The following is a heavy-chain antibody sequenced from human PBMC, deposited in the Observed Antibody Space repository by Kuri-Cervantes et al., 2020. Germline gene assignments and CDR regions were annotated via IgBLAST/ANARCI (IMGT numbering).Heavy chain of an antibody. CDR3: ARDVSGYTVTTRPIGYYYYYGMDV. CDR2: IIPIFGTA. J-gene: IGHJ6*02. V-gene: IGHV1-69*06. Sequence: SVKVSCKASGGTFSSYAISWVRQAPGQGLEWMGGIIPIFGTANYAQKFQGRVTITADKSTSTAYMELSSLRSEDTAVYYCARDVSGYTVTTRPIGYYYYYGMDVWGQGTTVTVSS. D-gene: IGHD4-17*01. CDR1: GGTFSSYA.